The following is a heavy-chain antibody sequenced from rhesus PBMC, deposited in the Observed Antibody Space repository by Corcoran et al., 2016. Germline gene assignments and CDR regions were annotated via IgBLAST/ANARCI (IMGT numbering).Heavy chain of an antibody. CDR3: ARYDYDINSRSGYFDF. CDR2: IDWDDDK. CDR1: GFSLSTSGMR. J-gene: IGHJ4*01. D-gene: IGHD3-40*01. Sequence: QVTLKEPGPALAQPTQTLTLTRTYSGFSLSTSGMRDSWIRQPPGKALEWLARIDWDDDKYYSTSLKGKLTISKDTSKHQVVLTITHMDPVDTATYYCARYDYDINSRSGYFDFWGQGVLVTVSS. V-gene: IGHV2S2*01.